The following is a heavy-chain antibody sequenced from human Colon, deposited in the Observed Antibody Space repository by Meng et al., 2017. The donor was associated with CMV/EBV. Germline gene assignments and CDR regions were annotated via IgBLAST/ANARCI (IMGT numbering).Heavy chain of an antibody. J-gene: IGHJ6*02. Sequence: GESLKISCAASGFTFSSYGMHWVRQAPGKGLEWVAFIRYDGSNKYYADSVKGRFTISRDNSKNTLYLQMTSLRAEDTAVYYCAKEEYYYGSGSYSTATYYYYYGMDVWGQGTTVTVSS. D-gene: IGHD3-10*01. V-gene: IGHV3-30*02. CDR3: AKEEYYYGSGSYSTATYYYYYGMDV. CDR1: GFTFSSYG. CDR2: IRYDGSNK.